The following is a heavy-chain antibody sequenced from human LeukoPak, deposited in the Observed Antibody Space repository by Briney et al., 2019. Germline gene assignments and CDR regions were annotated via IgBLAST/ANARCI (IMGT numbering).Heavy chain of an antibody. CDR1: GGTFSSYG. Sequence: GASVKVSCKASGGTFSSYGISWVRQAPGQGLEWMGWISAYNGNTNYAQKLQGRVTMTTDTSTSTAYMELRSLRSDDTAVYYCAKDQDLSIITMDWFDPWGQGTLVTVSS. D-gene: IGHD3-10*01. CDR3: AKDQDLSIITMDWFDP. V-gene: IGHV1-18*01. J-gene: IGHJ5*02. CDR2: ISAYNGNT.